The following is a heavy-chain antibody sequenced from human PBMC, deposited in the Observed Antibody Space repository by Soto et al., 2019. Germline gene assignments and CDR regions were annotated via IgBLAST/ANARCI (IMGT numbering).Heavy chain of an antibody. Sequence: SETLSLTCTVSGGSVSSSSYYWGWIRQPPGKGLEWIGRTSYSGNTYYNPSLKSRVAFSVDTSKNHFSLTLTSVTAADTAVYYCARDGVGPFDYWGQGTLVTVSS. CDR2: TSYSGNT. CDR1: GGSVSSSSYY. J-gene: IGHJ4*02. V-gene: IGHV4-39*02. CDR3: ARDGVGPFDY. D-gene: IGHD1-26*01.